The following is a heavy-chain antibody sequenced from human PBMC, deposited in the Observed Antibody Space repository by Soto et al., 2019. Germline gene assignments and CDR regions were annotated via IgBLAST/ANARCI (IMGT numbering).Heavy chain of an antibody. D-gene: IGHD5-12*01. CDR3: TRGYSGYDYYYYGMDV. CDR2: IRSKANSYAT. CDR1: GFTFSGSA. J-gene: IGHJ6*02. V-gene: IGHV3-73*01. Sequence: GGSLRLSCAASGFTFSGSAMHWARQASGKGLEWVGRIRSKANSYATAYAASVKGRFTISRDDSKNTAYLQMNSLKTEDTAVYYCTRGYSGYDYYYYGMDVWGQGTTVTVSS.